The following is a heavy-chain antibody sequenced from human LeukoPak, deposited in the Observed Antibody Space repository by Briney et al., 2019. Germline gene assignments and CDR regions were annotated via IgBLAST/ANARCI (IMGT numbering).Heavy chain of an antibody. Sequence: SETLSLTCTVSGGSISSYYWSWIRQPPGEGLEWIGYIYYSGSTNYNPSLKSRVTISVDTSKNQFSLKLSSVTAADTAVYYCAADGYGSGSQELEYFQHWGQGTLVTVSS. J-gene: IGHJ1*01. CDR1: GGSISSYY. D-gene: IGHD3-10*01. CDR2: IYYSGST. CDR3: AADGYGSGSQELEYFQH. V-gene: IGHV4-59*08.